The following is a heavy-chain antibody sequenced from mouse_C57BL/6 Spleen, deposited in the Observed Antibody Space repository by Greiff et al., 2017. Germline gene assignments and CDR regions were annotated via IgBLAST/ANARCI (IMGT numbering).Heavy chain of an antibody. Sequence: VQLQQPVAELVNPGASVKLSCKASSYTFISYWMQWVKPRPGQGLEFIGEIDPSDSYTNYNQKFKGKATLTVDTSSSTAYMQLSSLTSEDSAVYYCARSEGYAGAMDYWGQGTSVTVSS. CDR3: ARSEGYAGAMDY. J-gene: IGHJ4*01. D-gene: IGHD2-2*01. CDR2: IDPSDSYT. V-gene: IGHV1-50*01. CDR1: SYTFISYW.